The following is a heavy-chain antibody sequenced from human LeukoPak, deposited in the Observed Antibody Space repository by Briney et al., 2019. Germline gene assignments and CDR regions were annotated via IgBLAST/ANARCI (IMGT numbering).Heavy chain of an antibody. CDR3: AKALNYGDYEGWGPDYYFDS. D-gene: IGHD4-17*01. Sequence: GGSLRLSCAASGFTFSSYAMSWVRQAPGKGLEWVSGIGGSGGSTDYADSVKGRFIISRDNSKNTLYLQMSSLRAEDTAVYYCAKALNYGDYEGWGPDYYFDSWGQGTLVTVSS. CDR2: IGGSGGST. J-gene: IGHJ4*02. CDR1: GFTFSSYA. V-gene: IGHV3-23*01.